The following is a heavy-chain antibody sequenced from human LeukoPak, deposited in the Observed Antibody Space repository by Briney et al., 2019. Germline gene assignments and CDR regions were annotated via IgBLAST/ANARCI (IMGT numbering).Heavy chain of an antibody. D-gene: IGHD4-23*01. CDR2: VYTGGGT. Sequence: SETLSLTRAASGGSITSGGINWSWIRQSAEKGLEWIGRVYTGGGTSYNPSLNSRVTMSLDPSKSQFSLELTSVTAADTAVYYCARGLLTVVAPRGFIFDHWGQGALVIVAS. CDR3: ARGLLTVVAPRGFIFDH. J-gene: IGHJ4*02. V-gene: IGHV4-61*02. CDR1: GGSITSGGIN.